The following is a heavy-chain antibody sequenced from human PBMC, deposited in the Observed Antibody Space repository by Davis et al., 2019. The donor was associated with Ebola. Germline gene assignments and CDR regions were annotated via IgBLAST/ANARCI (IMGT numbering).Heavy chain of an antibody. J-gene: IGHJ4*02. Sequence: ASVKVSCKASGYTFTSYYMHWVRQAPGQGLEWMGIINPSGGSTSYAQKFQGRVTMTRDMSTSTVYMELSSLRSEDTAVYYCAREGTYDFWSGYYSDYWGQGTLVTVSS. D-gene: IGHD3-3*01. CDR2: INPSGGST. CDR3: AREGTYDFWSGYYSDY. V-gene: IGHV1-46*01. CDR1: GYTFTSYY.